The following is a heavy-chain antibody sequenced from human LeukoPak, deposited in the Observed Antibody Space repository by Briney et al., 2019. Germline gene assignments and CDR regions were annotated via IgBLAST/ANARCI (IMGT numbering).Heavy chain of an antibody. J-gene: IGHJ4*02. CDR3: ARGRYSYGYDFDY. CDR2: IYYSGST. Sequence: SQTLSLTCTVSGGSLSSGDYYWSWLRQPPGTGLEWIGYIYYSGSTYYNPSLKSRVTISVDTSKNQFSLKLSSVTAADTAVYYCARGRYSYGYDFDYWGQGTLVTVSS. D-gene: IGHD5-18*01. V-gene: IGHV4-30-4*01. CDR1: GGSLSSGDYY.